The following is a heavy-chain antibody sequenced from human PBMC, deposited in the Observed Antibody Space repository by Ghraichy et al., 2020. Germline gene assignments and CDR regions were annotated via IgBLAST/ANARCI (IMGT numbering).Heavy chain of an antibody. CDR3: ASRKGYSGGWFPFDY. V-gene: IGHV3-23*01. Sequence: GVLNISCAASGFTFSSYAMSWVRQAPGKGLEWVSAISGSGGSTYYADSVKGRFTISRDNSKNTLYLQMNSLRAEDTAVYYCASRKGYSGGWFPFDYWGQGTLVTVSS. D-gene: IGHD6-19*01. CDR1: GFTFSSYA. J-gene: IGHJ4*02. CDR2: ISGSGGST.